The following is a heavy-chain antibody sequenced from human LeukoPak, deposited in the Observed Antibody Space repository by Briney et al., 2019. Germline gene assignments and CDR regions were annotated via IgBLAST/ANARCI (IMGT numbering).Heavy chain of an antibody. CDR3: ATGLDYYYYGMDV. J-gene: IGHJ6*02. V-gene: IGHV3-9*01. CDR1: GFTFDDYA. Sequence: GRSLRLSCAASGFTFDDYAMHWVRQAPGKGLEWVSGISWNSGGIGYADSVKGRFTISRDNAKNSLYLQMNSLRAEDTALYYCATGLDYYYYGMDVWGQGTTVTVSS. CDR2: ISWNSGGI.